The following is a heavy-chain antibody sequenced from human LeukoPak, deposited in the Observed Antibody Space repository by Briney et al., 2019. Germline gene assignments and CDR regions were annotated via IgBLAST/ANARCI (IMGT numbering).Heavy chain of an antibody. CDR2: IYYSGST. CDR3: ARGWLLQGTDWFDP. J-gene: IGHJ5*02. V-gene: IGHV4-31*03. CDR1: GGSISSGGYY. Sequence: PSETLSLTCTVSGGSISSGGYYWSWIRQHPGKGLEWIGYIYYSGSTYYNPSLKSRVTISVDRSKNQFSLKLSSVTAADTAVYYCARGWLLQGTDWFDPWGQGTLVTVSS. D-gene: IGHD3-22*01.